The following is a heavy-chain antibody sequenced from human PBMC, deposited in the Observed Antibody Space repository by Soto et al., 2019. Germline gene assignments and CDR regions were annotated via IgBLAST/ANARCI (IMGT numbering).Heavy chain of an antibody. V-gene: IGHV3-23*01. CDR1: GFNFSNYA. J-gene: IGHJ3*02. CDR2: ISGSGGST. D-gene: IGHD2-2*01. CDR3: AKEKTIVVVPAAILGAFDI. Sequence: GGSMRLSCAAYGFNFSNYAMSWVRQATGKWLAWVSAISGSGGSTYYADSVTGRFTISRDNSKNTLYLQMNSMRAEDTALYYCAKEKTIVVVPAAILGAFDIWGQGTMVTVSS.